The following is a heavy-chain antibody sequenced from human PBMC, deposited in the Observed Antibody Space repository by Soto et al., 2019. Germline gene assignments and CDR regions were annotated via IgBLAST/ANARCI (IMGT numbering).Heavy chain of an antibody. CDR3: ARANGGLYYFDY. D-gene: IGHD4-17*01. V-gene: IGHV3-13*01. CDR1: GFTFSSYD. CDR2: IGTAGDT. Sequence: GGSLRLSCAASGFTFSSYDMHWVRQATGKGLERVSAIGTAGDTYYPGSVKGRFTISRENAKNSLYLQMNSLRAGDTAVYYCARANGGLYYFDYWGQGTLVTVSS. J-gene: IGHJ4*02.